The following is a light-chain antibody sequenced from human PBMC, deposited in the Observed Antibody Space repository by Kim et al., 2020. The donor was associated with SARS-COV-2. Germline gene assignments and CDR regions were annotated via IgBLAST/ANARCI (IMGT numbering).Light chain of an antibody. J-gene: IGLJ2*01. Sequence: SSELTQDPAVSVALGQTVRITCQGDSLGSFSATWYQQKPGQAPTLVIYNTNTRPSGTPDRFSGSSSGNTASLTITGAQAEDEADYYCKSRDTSGNRLVFAGGTKLTVL. CDR3: KSRDTSGNRLV. CDR2: NTN. CDR1: SLGSFS. V-gene: IGLV3-19*01.